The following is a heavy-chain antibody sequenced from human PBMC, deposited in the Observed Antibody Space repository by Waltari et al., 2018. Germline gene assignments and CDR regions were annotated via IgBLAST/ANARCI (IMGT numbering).Heavy chain of an antibody. J-gene: IGHJ4*02. CDR1: GGSISSSSYY. CDR2: IYYSGST. Sequence: QLQLQESGPGLVKPSETLSLTCTVSGGSISSSSYYWGWIRKPTGKGLEWIGSIYYSGSTYYNPSLKSRVTISVDTSKNQFSLKLSSVTAADTAVYYCARHGGYYDSSGYYFQRWGQGTLVTVSS. D-gene: IGHD3-22*01. CDR3: ARHGGYYDSSGYYFQR. V-gene: IGHV4-39*01.